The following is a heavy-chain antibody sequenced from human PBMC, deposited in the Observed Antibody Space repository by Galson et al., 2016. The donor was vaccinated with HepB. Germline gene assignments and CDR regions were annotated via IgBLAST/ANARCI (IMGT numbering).Heavy chain of an antibody. CDR3: VRGSLGLRFFDY. V-gene: IGHV3-74*01. Sequence: SLRLSCAASGFTFSRYWMHWVRQAPGMGLEWVSRIKGDGSHTIYVDSVKGRFTISRDNAKNTLYLQMNSLRAEDTAVYYCVRGSLGLRFFDYWGQGTLVTVSS. CDR2: IKGDGSHT. J-gene: IGHJ4*02. D-gene: IGHD3-3*01. CDR1: GFTFSRYW.